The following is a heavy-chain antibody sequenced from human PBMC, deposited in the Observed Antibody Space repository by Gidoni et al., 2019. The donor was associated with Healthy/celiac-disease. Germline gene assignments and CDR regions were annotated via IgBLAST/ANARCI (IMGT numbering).Heavy chain of an antibody. CDR2: ISYDGSNK. CDR3: AKEVNTHYYHYAMDV. CDR1: GFTFSSYG. V-gene: IGHV3-30*18. J-gene: IGHJ6*02. Sequence: QVQLVESGGGVVQPGRSLRLSCAASGFTFSSYGMHWVRQAPGKGLEWVAVISYDGSNKNYADSVKGRFTISRDNSKNTLYLQMNSLRAEDTALYYCAKEVNTHYYHYAMDVWGQGTTVTVSS. D-gene: IGHD4-4*01.